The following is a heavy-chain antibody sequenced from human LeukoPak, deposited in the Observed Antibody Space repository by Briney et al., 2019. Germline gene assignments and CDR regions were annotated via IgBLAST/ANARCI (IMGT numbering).Heavy chain of an antibody. V-gene: IGHV3-48*02. J-gene: IGHJ4*02. D-gene: IGHD6-25*01. CDR1: GFTFSTSG. Sequence: GGSLRLSCAASGFTFSTSGMNWVRQAPGRGLEWVSYIAIGSSPVYYADSVKGRFTSSRDNAKNSLYLQMNSLRDEDTAVYYCARPAAAAAAFCDYWGQGTLVTVSS. CDR2: IAIGSSPV. CDR3: ARPAAAAAAFCDY.